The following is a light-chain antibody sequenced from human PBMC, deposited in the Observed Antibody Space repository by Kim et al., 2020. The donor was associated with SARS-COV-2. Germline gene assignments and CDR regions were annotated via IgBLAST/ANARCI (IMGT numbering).Light chain of an antibody. CDR1: SSNIGAGYD. Sequence: QSVLTQPPSVSGAPGQRVTISCTGSSSNIGAGYDVHWYQQLPGTAPKLLIYGNSNRPSGVPDRFSGSKSGTSAFLAITGLQAEDEADYSCQSYDSSLSGWVFGGGTQLTVL. J-gene: IGLJ3*02. CDR3: QSYDSSLSGWV. CDR2: GNS. V-gene: IGLV1-40*01.